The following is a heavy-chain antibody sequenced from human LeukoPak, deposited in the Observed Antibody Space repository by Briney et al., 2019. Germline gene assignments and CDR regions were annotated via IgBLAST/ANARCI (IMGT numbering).Heavy chain of an antibody. D-gene: IGHD6-19*01. V-gene: IGHV3-9*01. CDR3: AKDSSGLDY. CDR1: GFTFDDYA. J-gene: IGHJ4*02. Sequence: GRSLRLSCAASGFTFDDYAMHWVRQAPGNGLEWVSGISWNSGSIGYADSVKGRFTISRDNAKNSLYLQMNSLRAEDTALYYCAKDSSGLDYWGQGTLVTVSS. CDR2: ISWNSGSI.